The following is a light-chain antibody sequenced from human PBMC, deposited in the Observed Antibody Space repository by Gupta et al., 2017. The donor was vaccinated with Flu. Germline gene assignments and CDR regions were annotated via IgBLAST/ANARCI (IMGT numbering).Light chain of an antibody. CDR3: LLFESNRGMYT. V-gene: IGKV1-17*01. CDR2: GAS. J-gene: IGKJ2*01. CDR1: QVIRND. Sequence: SVTITCRTSQVIRNDIGWYQQRPGKAPKRLVLGASDLQTGVPSTFSVSGSGTEFTLTISSLRPEDFADYYCLLFESNRGMYTFGQGTKLEIK.